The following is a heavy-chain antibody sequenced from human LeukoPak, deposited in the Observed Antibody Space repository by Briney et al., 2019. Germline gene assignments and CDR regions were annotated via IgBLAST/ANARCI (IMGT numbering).Heavy chain of an antibody. J-gene: IGHJ6*02. V-gene: IGHV1-8*01. CDR3: ARVRRVYYYYGMDV. CDR2: MNPNSGNT. CDR1: GYTFTSYD. Sequence: ASVKVSCKASGYTFTSYDINWVRQATGQGLEWMGWMNPNSGNTGYAQEFQGRVTMTRNTSISTAYMGLSSLRSEDTAVYYCARVRRVYYYYGMDVWGQGTTVTVSS.